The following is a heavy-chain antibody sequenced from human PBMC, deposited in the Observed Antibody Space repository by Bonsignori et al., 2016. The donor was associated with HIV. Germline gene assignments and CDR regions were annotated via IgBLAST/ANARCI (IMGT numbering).Heavy chain of an antibody. CDR1: GFVFGTYG. CDR3: AKDQGHYCSTSSCGGLDY. V-gene: IGHV3-30*02. J-gene: IGHJ4*02. D-gene: IGHD2-2*01. Sequence: GESLKISCAASGFVFGTYGINWVRQAPGKGLEWVTFIRYDGSDKYYADSVKGRFTVSRDNSKNTLYLQMHSLRPEDTAVYYCAKDQGHYCSTSSCGGLDYWGQGTLVTVSS. CDR2: IRYDGSDK.